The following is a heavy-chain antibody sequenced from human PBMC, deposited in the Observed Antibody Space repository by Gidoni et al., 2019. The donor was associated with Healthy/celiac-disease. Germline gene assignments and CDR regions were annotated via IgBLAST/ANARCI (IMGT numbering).Heavy chain of an antibody. CDR1: GYTFTSYA. CDR2: INAGNGNT. Sequence: QVQLVQSGAEEKKLGASVKVSCKASGYTFTSYAMHWVRQAPGQRLKWMGWINAGNGNTKYSQKFQGRVTITRDTSASTAYMELSSLRSEDTAVYYCARARIAVAGCVDYWGQGTLVTVSS. CDR3: ARARIAVAGCVDY. V-gene: IGHV1-3*05. J-gene: IGHJ4*02. D-gene: IGHD6-19*01.